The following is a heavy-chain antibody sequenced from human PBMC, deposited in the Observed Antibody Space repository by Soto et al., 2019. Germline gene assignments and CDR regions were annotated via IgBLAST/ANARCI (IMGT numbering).Heavy chain of an antibody. V-gene: IGHV3-74*01. CDR2: INSDGSST. Sequence: GGSLRLSCAASGFTFRSYLMHWVRQAPGKGLVWVSRINSDGSSTSYADSVKGRFTISRDNAKNTLYLQMNSLRAEDTAVYYCARDPTGTNPGPFGSGMDVWGQGTTVTVSS. J-gene: IGHJ6*02. CDR1: GFTFRSYL. CDR3: ARDPTGTNPGPFGSGMDV. D-gene: IGHD1-7*01.